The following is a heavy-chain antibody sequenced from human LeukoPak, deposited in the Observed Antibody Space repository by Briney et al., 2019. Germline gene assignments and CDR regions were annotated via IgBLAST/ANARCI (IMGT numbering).Heavy chain of an antibody. Sequence: SVKVSCKASGGTFSSYAISWVRQAPGQGLEWMGGIIPIFGTANYAQKFQGRVTITADESTSTAYMELSSLRSEDTAVYYCARSPDIAVAGSRGPHYYYYMDVWGKGTTVTVSS. J-gene: IGHJ6*03. CDR1: GGTFSSYA. V-gene: IGHV1-69*13. CDR2: IIPIFGTA. CDR3: ARSPDIAVAGSRGPHYYYYMDV. D-gene: IGHD6-19*01.